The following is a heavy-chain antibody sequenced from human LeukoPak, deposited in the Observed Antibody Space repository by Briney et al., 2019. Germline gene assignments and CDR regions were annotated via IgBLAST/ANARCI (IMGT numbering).Heavy chain of an antibody. CDR2: INGDGKET. CDR3: CKLGPHHPEF. J-gene: IGHJ4*02. V-gene: IGHV3-7*01. D-gene: IGHD3-10*01. CDR1: GFTFNMIW. Sequence: GESLRLSCAASGFTFNMIWMGWVRQAPGRGLEFVATINGDGKETYYVDPVRSRFTISRDNDNTKNSLFLQMNSLRAEDTAVYYCCKLGPHHPEFWGQGTLITVSS.